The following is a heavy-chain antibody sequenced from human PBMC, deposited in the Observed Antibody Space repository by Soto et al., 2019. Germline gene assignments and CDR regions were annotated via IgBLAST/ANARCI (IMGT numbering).Heavy chain of an antibody. CDR1: GFSLSTSGVG. CDR2: IYWDDDK. V-gene: IGHV2-5*02. D-gene: IGHD6-13*01. J-gene: IGHJ4*02. CDR3: AHRRGAADDY. Sequence: QITLKESGPTLVKPTQTLTLTCTFSGFSLSTSGVGVGWIRQPPGKALEWLALIYWDDDKRYSPSLKSRLTITTDTSKNQVVLTMTNMDPVDTAPYYCAHRRGAADDYWGQGTLVTVSS.